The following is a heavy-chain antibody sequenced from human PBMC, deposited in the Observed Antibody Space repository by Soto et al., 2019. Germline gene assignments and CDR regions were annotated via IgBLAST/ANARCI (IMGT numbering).Heavy chain of an antibody. V-gene: IGHV4-59*01. Sequence: QVQLQESGPGLVKPSETLSLTCTVSGGSIRDYFWTWIRQPPGKGLEWIGYIYYSGRTNYNPSLKSRVSISVYTSKNHFSLQLRSVTAADTAVYYCARVGGDDFGDSGGFDYWGQGTLVTVSS. J-gene: IGHJ4*02. D-gene: IGHD4-17*01. CDR1: GGSIRDYF. CDR3: ARVGGDDFGDSGGFDY. CDR2: IYYSGRT.